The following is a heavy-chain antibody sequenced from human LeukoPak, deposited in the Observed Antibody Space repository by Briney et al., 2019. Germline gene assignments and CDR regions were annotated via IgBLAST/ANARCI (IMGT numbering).Heavy chain of an antibody. CDR2: INSDGSWT. CDR1: GNYW. J-gene: IGHJ3*02. Sequence: PGGSLRLSCAASGNYWMRWVRQAPGKGLVWVSHINSDGSWTSYADSVKGRFTISKDNAKNSLYLQMNNLRAEDTAVYYCARDRDAFDIWGQGTMVTVSS. V-gene: IGHV3-74*01. CDR3: ARDRDAFDI.